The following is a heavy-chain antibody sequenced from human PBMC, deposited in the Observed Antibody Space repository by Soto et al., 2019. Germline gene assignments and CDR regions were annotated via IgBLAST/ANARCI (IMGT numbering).Heavy chain of an antibody. J-gene: IGHJ5*02. CDR3: DKDSDIVAIYTDIGQQLDT. D-gene: IGHD2-21*01. CDR2: ISGSSGTS. V-gene: IGHV3-23*01. Sequence: HPGGSLRLSCAASGFTFSHYAMTWVRQGPGKGLEWVSVISGSSGTSYYADSVKGRFTISRDNPKKMLYLQMNSLRGEDTAIYYCDKDSDIVAIYTDIGQQLDTWGQGTRVTVSS. CDR1: GFTFSHYA.